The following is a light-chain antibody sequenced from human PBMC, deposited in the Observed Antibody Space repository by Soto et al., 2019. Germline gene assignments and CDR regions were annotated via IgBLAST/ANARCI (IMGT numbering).Light chain of an antibody. CDR2: DAS. J-gene: IGLJ1*01. CDR3: SSYTSSSTLYV. V-gene: IGLV2-14*01. Sequence: QSVLTQPASVSGSPGQSITISCTGTSSDVGGYNYVSWYQQHPGKAPKLMIYDASNRPSGVSNRFFGSKSGNTASLTISGLQAEDEADYYCSSYTSSSTLYVFGTGTKVTVL. CDR1: SSDVGGYNY.